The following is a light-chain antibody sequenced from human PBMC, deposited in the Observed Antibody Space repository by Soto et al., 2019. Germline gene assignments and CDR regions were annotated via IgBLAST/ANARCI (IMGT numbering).Light chain of an antibody. J-gene: IGLJ1*01. Sequence: SVLTQPASVSGSPGQSITISCTGTSSDVGAYNYVSWYQQQSGKAPKLLIHEVSSRPAGVSDRFSGSTSGNTASLTISGLQAEDEADYYCSAFATSRAYVFGIGTKVTVL. CDR2: EVS. V-gene: IGLV2-14*01. CDR3: SAFATSRAYV. CDR1: SSDVGAYNY.